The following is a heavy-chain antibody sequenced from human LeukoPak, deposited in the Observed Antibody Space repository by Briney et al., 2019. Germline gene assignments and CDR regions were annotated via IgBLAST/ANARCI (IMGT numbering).Heavy chain of an antibody. CDR1: GGTFSSYA. CDR2: IIPIFGTA. J-gene: IGHJ3*02. V-gene: IGHV1-69*13. CDR3: ARGTLYVGEVAFDI. D-gene: IGHD3-10*01. Sequence: SVKVSCKASGGTFSSYAISWVRQAPGQGLEWMGGIIPIFGTANYAQKFQGRVTITADESTSTAYMEPSSLRSEDTAVYYCARGTLYVGEVAFDIWGQGTMVTVSS.